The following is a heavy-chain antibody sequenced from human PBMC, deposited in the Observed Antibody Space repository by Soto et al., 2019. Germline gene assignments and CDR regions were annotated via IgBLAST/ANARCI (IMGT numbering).Heavy chain of an antibody. CDR3: ARDRLRAVYAFDF. CDR2: IYYNGNT. CDR1: GVSITSGAYY. D-gene: IGHD4-17*01. Sequence: SETLSLTCTLSGVSITSGAYYWTWVRQHPGKGLEWIGYIYYNGNTYFSPSLKSRLTISIDTSKNQFSLKLSSVTAADTAMYYCARDRLRAVYAFDFWGQGTMVTVSS. J-gene: IGHJ3*01. V-gene: IGHV4-31*03.